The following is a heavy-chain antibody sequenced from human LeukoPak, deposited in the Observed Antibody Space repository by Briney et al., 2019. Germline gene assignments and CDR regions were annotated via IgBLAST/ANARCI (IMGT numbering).Heavy chain of an antibody. CDR2: IKSKTDGETR. CDR1: GFTFSNAW. D-gene: IGHD3-10*01. J-gene: IGHJ4*02. Sequence: GGSLRLSCAASGFTFSNAWMSWVRQAPGKGLEWVGRIKSKTDGETRDYAAPVKGRFTISRDDSKNTLYLQVNSLKSEDTAVYYCTTGLEWFGELGYWGQGTLITVSS. CDR3: TTGLEWFGELGY. V-gene: IGHV3-15*01.